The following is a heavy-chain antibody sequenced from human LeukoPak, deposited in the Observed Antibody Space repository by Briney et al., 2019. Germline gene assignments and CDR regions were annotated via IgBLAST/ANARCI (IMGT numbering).Heavy chain of an antibody. V-gene: IGHV3-23*01. CDR1: GFTFSSYA. J-gene: IGHJ4*02. CDR3: AKDDRIQTRRYSYNY. Sequence: GGSLRLACAASGFTFSSYAMSWVRQAPGKGLEWVSVISGSGGSTSYADSVKGRFTISRDNSMNTLYLQMNSLRAEDTAVYYCAKDDRIQTRRYSYNYWGQGTLVTVSS. CDR2: ISGSGGST. D-gene: IGHD5-18*01.